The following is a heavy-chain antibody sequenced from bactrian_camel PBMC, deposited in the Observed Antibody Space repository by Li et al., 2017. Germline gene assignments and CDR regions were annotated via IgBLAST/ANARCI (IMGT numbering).Heavy chain of an antibody. CDR1: ETSASTNC. Sequence: HVQLVESGGGSVQPGGSLTLSCAVSETSASTNCMTWFRQAPGKEREGVAAIDSDGSTTYADSVKGRFTISKDNAENTLYLQMNSLKPEDTAVYYCAADRPSFGLPCGLWSARFNYWGQGTQVTVS. CDR3: AADRPSFGLPCGLWSARFNY. J-gene: IGHJ4*01. D-gene: IGHD1*01. V-gene: IGHV3S53*01. CDR2: IDSDGST.